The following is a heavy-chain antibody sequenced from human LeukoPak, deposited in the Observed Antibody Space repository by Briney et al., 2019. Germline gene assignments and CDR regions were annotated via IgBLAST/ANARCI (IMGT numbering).Heavy chain of an antibody. CDR3: ARGSSVWFGELLFP. D-gene: IGHD3-10*01. J-gene: IGHJ5*02. CDR1: GGSISSGSYF. CDR2: IYTSGST. V-gene: IGHV4-61*02. Sequence: SQTLSLTCTVSGGSISSGSYFWSWIRQPTGKGLEWIGRIYTSGSTNYNPSLKSRVTMSVDTSKNQFSLKLSSVTAADTAVYYCARGSSVWFGELLFPWGQGTLVTVSS.